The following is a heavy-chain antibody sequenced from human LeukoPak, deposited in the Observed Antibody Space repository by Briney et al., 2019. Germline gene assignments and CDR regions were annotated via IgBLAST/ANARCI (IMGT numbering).Heavy chain of an antibody. Sequence: PGTSLRLSCAASGFTFSSHWMSWVRQAPGKGLEWVANIKQDGSEKYYVDSVKGRFTISRDNAKNSLYLQMNSLRAEDTAVYYCARSGIQLWDAAVIYWGQGTLVTVSS. V-gene: IGHV3-7*01. CDR1: GFTFSSHW. J-gene: IGHJ4*02. CDR3: ARSGIQLWDAAVIY. D-gene: IGHD5-18*01. CDR2: IKQDGSEK.